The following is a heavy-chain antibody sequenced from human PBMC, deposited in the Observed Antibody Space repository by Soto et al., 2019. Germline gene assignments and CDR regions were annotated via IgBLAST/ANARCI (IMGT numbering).Heavy chain of an antibody. D-gene: IGHD2-2*01. J-gene: IGHJ6*03. V-gene: IGHV4-34*01. CDR2: INHSGST. CDR1: GGSFSGYY. CDR3: ARGFNDIVVVPAAIRRDYYYMDV. Sequence: SETLSLTCAVYGGSFSGYYWSWIRQPPGKGLEWIGEINHSGSTNYNPSIKSRVTISVDTSKNKFSLKLSSVTAADTAVYYCARGFNDIVVVPAAIRRDYYYMDVWGKGTTVTVSS.